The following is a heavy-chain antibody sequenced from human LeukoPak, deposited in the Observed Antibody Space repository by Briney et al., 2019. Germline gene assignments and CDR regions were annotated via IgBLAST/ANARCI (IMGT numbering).Heavy chain of an antibody. CDR1: GFTFSSYA. CDR3: ASRRGYSYGYEFDP. CDR2: ISGSGGST. J-gene: IGHJ5*02. Sequence: GGSLRLSCAASGFTFSSYAMSWVRQAPGKGLEWVSAISGSGGSTYYADSVKGRFTISRDNAKNSLYLQMNSLRAEDTALYYCASRRGYSYGYEFDPWGQGTLVTVSS. D-gene: IGHD5-18*01. V-gene: IGHV3-23*01.